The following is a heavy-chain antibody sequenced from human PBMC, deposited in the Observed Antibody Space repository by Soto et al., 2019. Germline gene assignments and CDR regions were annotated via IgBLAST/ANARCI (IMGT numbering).Heavy chain of an antibody. CDR2: INVYNGNT. D-gene: IGHD3-10*01. CDR3: ARDTSRGEYDY. CDR1: GYTFTSYG. J-gene: IGHJ4*02. Sequence: QVQLVQSGAEVKKPGASVKVSCKASGYTFTSYGISWVRQAPGQGLEWMGWINVYNGNTNYPQKLQGRVTMTTDTPTSTAYLDLRSLRSVDTAVYFCARDTSRGEYDYWGQGTLVTVSS. V-gene: IGHV1-18*01.